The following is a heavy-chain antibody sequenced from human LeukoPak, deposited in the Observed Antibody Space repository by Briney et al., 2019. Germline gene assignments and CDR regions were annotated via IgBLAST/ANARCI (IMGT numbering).Heavy chain of an antibody. D-gene: IGHD3-10*01. Sequence: PGEPLRLSCAASGFTFSSYSMNWVRQAPGKGLEWVSSINSISSYIYYADSVKGRFTISRDNGKNSLYLQMNSLIAEDTAVYYCARDRDIPSYYYGSGSLFDYWGQGTLVTVPS. J-gene: IGHJ4*02. CDR2: INSISSYI. CDR1: GFTFSSYS. V-gene: IGHV3-21*01. CDR3: ARDRDIPSYYYGSGSLFDY.